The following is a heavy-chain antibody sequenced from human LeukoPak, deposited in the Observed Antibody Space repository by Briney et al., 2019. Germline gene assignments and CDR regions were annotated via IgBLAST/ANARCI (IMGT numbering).Heavy chain of an antibody. CDR3: ARVQLWFGDRGDHSQMDV. V-gene: IGHV1-18*04. CDR1: GYTFTSYG. J-gene: IGHJ6*04. D-gene: IGHD3-10*01. CDR2: ISAYNGNT. Sequence: ASVKVSCKASGYTFTSYGICWVRQAPGQGLEWMGWISAYNGNTNYAQKLQGRVTMTTDTSTSTAYMELRSLRSDDTAVYYCARVQLWFGDRGDHSQMDVWGKGTTVTVSS.